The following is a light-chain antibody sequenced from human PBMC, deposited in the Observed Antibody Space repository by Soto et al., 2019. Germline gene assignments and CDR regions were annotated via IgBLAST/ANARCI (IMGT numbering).Light chain of an antibody. CDR1: QSISNC. J-gene: IGKJ1*01. CDR3: QQYNSYS. Sequence: DIQMTQSPSTLPAFVGDRVTITCRASQSISNCLAWYQQKPGTAPKLLIYHASTLESGVPSRFSGSGYGTEFTLTISSLQPDDFATYYCQQYNSYSFGQGTKVDIK. V-gene: IGKV1-5*01. CDR2: HAS.